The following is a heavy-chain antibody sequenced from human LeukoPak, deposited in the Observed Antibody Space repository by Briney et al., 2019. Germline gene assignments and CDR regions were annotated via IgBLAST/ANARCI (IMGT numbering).Heavy chain of an antibody. J-gene: IGHJ5*01. V-gene: IGHV4-39*01. Sequence: SETLSLTCTVSAASFISSSHHWGWIRQSPGKGLEWIGTVYYGRTTYYNPSLDGRVTISLDTSANHFSLQLNSVTAADTAVYYCVRHDGRGGATMGAFDSWGQGSLVTVSS. CDR2: VYYGRTT. CDR1: AASFISSSHH. D-gene: IGHD5-12*01. CDR3: VRHDGRGGATMGAFDS.